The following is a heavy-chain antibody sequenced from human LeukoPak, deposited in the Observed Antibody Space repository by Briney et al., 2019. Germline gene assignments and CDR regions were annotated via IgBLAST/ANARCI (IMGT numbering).Heavy chain of an antibody. CDR1: GYSFTSYW. V-gene: IGHV5-51*01. Sequence: GESLKISCKGSGYSFTSYWIGWVRQMPGKGLEWMGIIYPGDSDTRYSPSFQGQVTISADKSISTAYLQWSSLKASDTAMYYCARGPNTRGWGSHYWYFNLWGRGTLVTV. CDR2: IYPGDSDT. CDR3: ARGPNTRGWGSHYWYFNL. J-gene: IGHJ2*01. D-gene: IGHD6-19*01.